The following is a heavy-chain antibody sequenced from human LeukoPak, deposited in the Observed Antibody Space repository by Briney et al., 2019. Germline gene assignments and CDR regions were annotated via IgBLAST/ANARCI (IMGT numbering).Heavy chain of an antibody. CDR3: ARGVDASYAYFDY. CDR2: IIPIFGTA. D-gene: IGHD1-26*01. V-gene: IGHV1-69*13. Sequence: SVKVSCKASGGTFNSYAISWVRQAPGQGLEWMGGIIPIFGTANYAQKFQGRVTISADEYTNTAYMELSSLRSEDTAVYYCARGVDASYAYFDYWGQGTPVTVSS. J-gene: IGHJ4*02. CDR1: GGTFNSYA.